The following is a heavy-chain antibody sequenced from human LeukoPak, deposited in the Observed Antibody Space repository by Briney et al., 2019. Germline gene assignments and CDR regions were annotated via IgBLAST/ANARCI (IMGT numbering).Heavy chain of an antibody. CDR2: INHSGRT. V-gene: IGHV4-34*01. D-gene: IGHD6-13*01. CDR3: ARGDIAAGGAPFDY. J-gene: IGHJ4*02. Sequence: SETLSLTCAVYGGSFSGYYWSWIRQPPGRGLEWIGEINHSGRTSYSASLKSRVTISVDTSKNQFSLKLNSVTAADTAVYYCARGDIAAGGAPFDYWSQGTLVTVSS. CDR1: GGSFSGYY.